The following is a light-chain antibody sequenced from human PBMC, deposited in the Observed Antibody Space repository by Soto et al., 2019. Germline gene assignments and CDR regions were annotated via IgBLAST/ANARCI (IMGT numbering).Light chain of an antibody. CDR1: SSDVGGYNY. Sequence: QSVLTQPASVSGSPGQSITISCTGTSSDVGGYNYVSWYQQHPVKAPKLLIYDVSDRPSGVSIRFSGPKSGNTASLTISGLQAEDEADYYCGSYTTSSSLVFATWTKVIVL. CDR3: GSYTTSSSLV. J-gene: IGLJ1*01. CDR2: DVS. V-gene: IGLV2-14*03.